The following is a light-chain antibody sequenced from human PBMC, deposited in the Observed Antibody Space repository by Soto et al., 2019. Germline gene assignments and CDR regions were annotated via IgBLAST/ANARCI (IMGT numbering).Light chain of an antibody. J-gene: IGKJ5*01. Sequence: DIQMTQSASSLSASVGDRVTITCRASQSISNYLNWYQQKPGKAPNLLIHAASSLQSGVPPRFSGSGSGSDFTLTIRSLQPEDFATYFCQQSYRNPITSGHGTRLEIK. CDR3: QQSYRNPIT. CDR2: AAS. CDR1: QSISNY. V-gene: IGKV1-39*01.